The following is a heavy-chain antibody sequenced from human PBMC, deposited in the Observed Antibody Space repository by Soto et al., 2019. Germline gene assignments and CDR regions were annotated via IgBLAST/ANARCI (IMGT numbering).Heavy chain of an antibody. CDR1: GFTFSSYV. CDR2: ISGSGGST. D-gene: IGHD2-2*01. V-gene: IGHV3-23*01. Sequence: EVQLLESGGGLVQPGGSLRLSCAASGFTFSSYVMSWVRQAPGKGLEWVSAISGSGGSTYYADSVKGRFTISRDNSKNTLYLQMNSLRAEDTAVYYCASTRGRYYYYGMDVWGQGTTVTVSS. CDR3: ASTRGRYYYYGMDV. J-gene: IGHJ6*02.